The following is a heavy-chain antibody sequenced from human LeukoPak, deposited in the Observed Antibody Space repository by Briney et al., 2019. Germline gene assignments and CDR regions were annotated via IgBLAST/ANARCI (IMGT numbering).Heavy chain of an antibody. Sequence: SETLSLTCTVSGGSISSSSYYWGWIRQPPGKGLEWIGSIYYSGSTYYNPSLKSRVTISVDTSKNQFSLKLSSVTAADTAVYYCARDPGVGATATGGFDYWGQGTLVTVSS. CDR1: GGSISSSSYY. CDR3: ARDPGVGATATGGFDY. D-gene: IGHD1-26*01. V-gene: IGHV4-39*02. J-gene: IGHJ4*02. CDR2: IYYSGST.